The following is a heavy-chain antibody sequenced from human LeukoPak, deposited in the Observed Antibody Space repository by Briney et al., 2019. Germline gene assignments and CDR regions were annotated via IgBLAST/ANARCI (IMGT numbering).Heavy chain of an antibody. J-gene: IGHJ6*02. CDR1: GFIFSSSD. CDR2: IYYDGNNK. Sequence: GGSLRLSCAASGFIFSSSDMHWVRQAPGKGLEWVAIIYYDGNNKYNADSVKGRFTISRDNSKNMLFLQLNSLRVEDTAVYYCARPYYSNYYYYGMDVWGQGTTVTVSS. CDR3: ARPYYSNYYYYGMDV. V-gene: IGHV3-33*01. D-gene: IGHD4-11*01.